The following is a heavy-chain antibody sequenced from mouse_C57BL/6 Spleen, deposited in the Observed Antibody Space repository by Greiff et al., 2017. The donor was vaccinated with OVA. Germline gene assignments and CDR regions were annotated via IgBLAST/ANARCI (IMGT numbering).Heavy chain of an antibody. CDR2: IDPSDSET. CDR3: ARGNWEDAMDY. Sequence: QVQLQQPGAELVRPGSSVKLSCKASGYTFTSYWMHWVKQRPIQGLEWIGNIDPSDSETHYNQKFKDKATLTVEKSSSTAYMQLSSLTSEYSAVYYCARGNWEDAMDYWGQGTSVTVSS. J-gene: IGHJ4*01. V-gene: IGHV1-52*01. D-gene: IGHD4-1*01. CDR1: GYTFTSYW.